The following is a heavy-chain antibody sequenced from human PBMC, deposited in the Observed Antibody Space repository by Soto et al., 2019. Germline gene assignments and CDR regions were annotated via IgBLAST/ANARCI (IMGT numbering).Heavy chain of an antibody. J-gene: IGHJ4*02. CDR3: AKDKRGYDYGDLDLFDY. D-gene: IGHD4-17*01. CDR2: ISYDGSNK. CDR1: GFTFSSYG. Sequence: PGGSLRLSCAASGFTFSSYGMHWVRQAPGKGLEWVAVISYDGSNKYYADSVKGRFTISRDNSKNTLYLQMNSLRAEDTAVYYCAKDKRGYDYGDLDLFDYWGQGTLVTVSS. V-gene: IGHV3-30*18.